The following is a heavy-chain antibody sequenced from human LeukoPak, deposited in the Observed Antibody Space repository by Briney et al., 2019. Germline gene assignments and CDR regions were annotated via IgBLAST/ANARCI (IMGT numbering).Heavy chain of an antibody. CDR1: GGSVSGYY. J-gene: IGHJ4*02. CDR3: ARGPLRLRYSSSCHFDY. D-gene: IGHD6-13*01. V-gene: IGHV4-34*01. CDR2: VNHSGST. Sequence: KTSETLSLTCAVYGGSVSGYYWSWIRQPPGKGLEWIGEVNHSGSTNYNPSSKSRVTISVDTSKNQFSLKLSSVTAADTAVYYCARGPLRLRYSSSCHFDYWGQGTLVTVSS.